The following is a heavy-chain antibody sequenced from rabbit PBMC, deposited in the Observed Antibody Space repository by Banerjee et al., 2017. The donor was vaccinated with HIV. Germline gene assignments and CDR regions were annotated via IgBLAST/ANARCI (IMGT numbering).Heavy chain of an antibody. J-gene: IGHJ3*01. CDR1: GFSFSSTHW. CDR2: IYAGGNGST. Sequence: QQQLEESGGDLVKPEGSLTLTCTASGFSFSSTHWICWVRQAPGKGLEWIACIYAGGNGSTYYASWAKGRFTISKTSPTTVTLQMTSLTAADTATYFCARMADYIDDVYINLWGQGTLVTDS. D-gene: IGHD1-1*01. CDR3: ARMADYIDDVYINL. V-gene: IGHV1S45*01.